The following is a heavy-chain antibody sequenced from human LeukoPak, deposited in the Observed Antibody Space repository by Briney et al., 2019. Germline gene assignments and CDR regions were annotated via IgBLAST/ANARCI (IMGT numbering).Heavy chain of an antibody. Sequence: GRSLRLSCAASGFTFSSYAMHWVRQAPGKGLEWVAVISYDGSNKYYADSVKGRFTISRDNSKNTLYLQMNSLRAEDTAVYYCARDGVGTMVRGVILPHFDYWGQGTLVTVSS. V-gene: IGHV3-30*04. CDR1: GFTFSSYA. CDR3: ARDGVGTMVRGVILPHFDY. J-gene: IGHJ4*02. D-gene: IGHD3-10*01. CDR2: ISYDGSNK.